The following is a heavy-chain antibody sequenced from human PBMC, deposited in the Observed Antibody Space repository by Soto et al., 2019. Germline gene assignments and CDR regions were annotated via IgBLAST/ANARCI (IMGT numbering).Heavy chain of an antibody. CDR3: ATGNVDSMLEY. CDR1: DGSISTYDW. Sequence: ETLSRTCIVSDGSISTYDWWTWVRQPPGKGLEWIGKMFHSGGADYSPSLKSRVTISADSSKNQFSLRLTAVTAEDTAVYYCATGNVDSMLEYWGQGTQVTVYS. CDR2: MFHSGGA. D-gene: IGHD2-15*01. V-gene: IGHV4-4*02. J-gene: IGHJ4*02.